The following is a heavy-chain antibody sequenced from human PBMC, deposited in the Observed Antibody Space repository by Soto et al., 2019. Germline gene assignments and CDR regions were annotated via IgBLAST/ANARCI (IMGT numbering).Heavy chain of an antibody. CDR1: GFAFSSSA. CDR2: ISGSGGST. V-gene: IGHV3-23*01. J-gene: IGHJ6*02. Sequence: EVQLLESGGGLVQPGGSLRLSCAASGFAFSSSAMSWVRQAPGKGLEWVSAISGSGGSTNYADSVKGRFTISRDNSKNALYLQMNSLRAEDTAVYYCANDYYGMGVWGQGTMVTVSS. CDR3: ANDYYGMGV.